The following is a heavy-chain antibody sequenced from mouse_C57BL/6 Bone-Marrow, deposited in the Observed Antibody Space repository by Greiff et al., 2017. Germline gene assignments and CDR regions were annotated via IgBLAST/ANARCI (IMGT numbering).Heavy chain of an antibody. CDR1: GFTFSSYA. Sequence: EVQLVESGGGLVKPGGSLKLSCAASGFTFSSYAMSWVRQTPEKRLAWVATISDGGSYTYSPDNVKGRFTISRDNAKNNLYLQMSHLKSEDTAMYYCARDRKLYARDDWGQGTSVTVSS. D-gene: IGHD1-3*01. V-gene: IGHV5-4*01. J-gene: IGHJ4*01. CDR3: ARDRKLYARDD. CDR2: ISDGGSYT.